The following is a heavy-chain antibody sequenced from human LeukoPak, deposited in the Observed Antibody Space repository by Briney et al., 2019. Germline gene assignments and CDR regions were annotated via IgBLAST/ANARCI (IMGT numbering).Heavy chain of an antibody. CDR2: ISYDGSNK. V-gene: IGHV3-30-3*01. Sequence: GGSLRLSCAASGFTFSSYAMHWVRQAPGKGLEWVAVISYDGSNKYYADSVKGRFTISRDNSKNTLYLQMNSPRAEDTAVYYCARGPSGYSSGWYFVDYWGQGTLVTVSS. CDR1: GFTFSSYA. CDR3: ARGPSGYSSGWYFVDY. D-gene: IGHD6-19*01. J-gene: IGHJ4*02.